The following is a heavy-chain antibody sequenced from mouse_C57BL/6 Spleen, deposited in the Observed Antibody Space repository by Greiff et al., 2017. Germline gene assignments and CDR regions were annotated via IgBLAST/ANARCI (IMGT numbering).Heavy chain of an antibody. Sequence: EVQLQQSGPVLVKPGASVKMSCKASGYTFTDYYMNWVKQSHGKSLEWIGVINPYNGGTSYNQKLKGKATLTVDKSSSTAYMELNSLTSEDSAVYYCARGRDYLPYWGQGTLVTVSA. D-gene: IGHD1-1*01. J-gene: IGHJ3*01. CDR3: ARGRDYLPY. CDR2: INPYNGGT. CDR1: GYTFTDYY. V-gene: IGHV1-19*01.